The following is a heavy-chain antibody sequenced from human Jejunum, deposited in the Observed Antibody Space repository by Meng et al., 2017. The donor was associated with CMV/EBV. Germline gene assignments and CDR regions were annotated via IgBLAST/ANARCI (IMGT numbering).Heavy chain of an antibody. J-gene: IGHJ4*02. CDR3: ARAPRPNSGFDY. D-gene: IGHD1-7*01. Sequence: APRFSLSNYNMNWVRQAPGKGLEWVSHISSSSSSKYYSDSVRGRFTISRDIANNSLFLQMNNLRAEDTAVYYCARAPRPNSGFDYWGQGALVTVSS. CDR2: ISSSSSSK. CDR1: RFSLSNYN. V-gene: IGHV3-48*03.